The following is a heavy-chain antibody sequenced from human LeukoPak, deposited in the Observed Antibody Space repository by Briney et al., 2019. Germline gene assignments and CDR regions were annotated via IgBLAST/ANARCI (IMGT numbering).Heavy chain of an antibody. Sequence: PGGSLRLSCVASGFTFSIYSMTWVRQAPGKGLEWVSCITGSSSTIYYADSVKGRFTVSRDNAKNSLYLQMNSLRDDDTAVYYCARDSGIDSWGQGTLVTVSS. CDR2: ITGSSSTI. D-gene: IGHD6-25*01. CDR3: ARDSGIDS. J-gene: IGHJ4*02. V-gene: IGHV3-48*02. CDR1: GFTFSIYS.